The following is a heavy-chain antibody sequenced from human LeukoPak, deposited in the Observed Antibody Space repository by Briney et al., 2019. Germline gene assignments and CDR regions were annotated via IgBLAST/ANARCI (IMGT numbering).Heavy chain of an antibody. D-gene: IGHD1-26*01. CDR1: GGTFSSYA. CDR3: ARSRGSRAGATGMRDAFDI. CDR2: IIPIFGIA. Sequence: GSSVKVSCKASGGTFSSYAISWVRQAPGQGLEWMGRIIPIFGIANYAQKFQGRVTITADKSTSTAYMELSSLRSEDTAVYYCARSRGSRAGATGMRDAFDIWGQGTMVTVSS. J-gene: IGHJ3*02. V-gene: IGHV1-69*04.